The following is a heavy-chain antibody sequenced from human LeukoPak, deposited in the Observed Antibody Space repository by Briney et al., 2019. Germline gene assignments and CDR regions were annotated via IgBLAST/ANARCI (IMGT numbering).Heavy chain of an antibody. CDR1: GYTLTELS. CDR3: ATAMVITFGGVIVPSYYFDY. D-gene: IGHD3-16*02. CDR2: FDPEDGET. V-gene: IGHV1-24*01. Sequence: GASVKVSCKVSGYTLTELSMHWVRQAPGKGLEWMGGFDPEDGETIYAQKFQGRVTMTEDTSTDTAYMELSSLRSEDTAVYYCATAMVITFGGVIVPSYYFDYWGQGTLVTVSS. J-gene: IGHJ4*02.